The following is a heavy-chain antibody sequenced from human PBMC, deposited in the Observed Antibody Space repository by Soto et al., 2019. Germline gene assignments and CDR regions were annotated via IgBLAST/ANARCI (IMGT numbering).Heavy chain of an antibody. Sequence: QVQLQESGPGLVKPSETLSLTCTVSGGSISSYYWSWIRQPPGKGLEWIGYIYYSGSTNYNPSLKSRVTISVDTFKNQFSLKLSCVTAADTAVYYCERWGEYDSSCFDYWGQGTLVTVSS. D-gene: IGHD3-22*01. CDR3: ERWGEYDSSCFDY. J-gene: IGHJ4*02. CDR1: GGSISSYY. CDR2: IYYSGST. V-gene: IGHV4-59*01.